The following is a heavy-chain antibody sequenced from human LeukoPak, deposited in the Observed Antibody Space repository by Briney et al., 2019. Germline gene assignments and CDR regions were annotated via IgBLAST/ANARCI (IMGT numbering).Heavy chain of an antibody. CDR2: IYSGGST. J-gene: IGHJ3*02. Sequence: HPGGSLRLSCAASGFSVSDNYMSWVRQAPGKGLEWVSLIYSGGSTYYADSVKGRFTISRDNSRNTLYLQMNSLRAEDTAVYYCARALNGFDIWGPGTLVTVSS. V-gene: IGHV3-53*01. CDR3: ARALNGFDI. CDR1: GFSVSDNY.